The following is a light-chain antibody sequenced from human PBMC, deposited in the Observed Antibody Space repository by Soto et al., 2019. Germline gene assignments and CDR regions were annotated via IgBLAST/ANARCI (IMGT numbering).Light chain of an antibody. CDR3: GTWDNSLSAV. Sequence: QSVLTQPASVSDSPGQSITISCTGTSSDVGGSNFVSWYQQHPGKPPKLIIYDVANRPSGVSNRFSGSKSGSTASLIISRLQTEDEADYYCGTWDNSLSAVFGGGTKLTVL. CDR2: DVA. J-gene: IGLJ2*01. V-gene: IGLV2-14*03. CDR1: SSDVGGSNF.